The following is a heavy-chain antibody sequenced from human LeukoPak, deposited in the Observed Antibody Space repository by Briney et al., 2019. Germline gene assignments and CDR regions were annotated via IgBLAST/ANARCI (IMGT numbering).Heavy chain of an antibody. CDR3: ARHEYSSLYY. J-gene: IGHJ4*02. CDR1: GGSISSYY. Sequence: SETLSLTCTVSGGSISSYYWSWIRQPPGKGLEWIGYIYYSGSTNCNPSLKSRVTISVDTSRTQFSLKLSSVTAADTAVYYCARHEYSSLYYWGQGTLVTVSS. D-gene: IGHD5-18*01. CDR2: IYYSGST. V-gene: IGHV4-59*08.